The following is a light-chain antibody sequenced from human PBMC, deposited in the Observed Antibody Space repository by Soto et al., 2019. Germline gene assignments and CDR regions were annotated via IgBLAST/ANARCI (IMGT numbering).Light chain of an antibody. V-gene: IGKV3-20*01. J-gene: IGKJ1*01. CDR2: GAS. CDR1: QSVSSTY. Sequence: EIVLTQSPGTLSVSPGDRATLSCRASQSVSSTYLAWYQQKPGQAPRLLIHGASSRATGVPERFSGSGSGTDFTLTISRLEPEDFAVYYCHHCRNSRTFGQGTKVEIK. CDR3: HHCRNSRT.